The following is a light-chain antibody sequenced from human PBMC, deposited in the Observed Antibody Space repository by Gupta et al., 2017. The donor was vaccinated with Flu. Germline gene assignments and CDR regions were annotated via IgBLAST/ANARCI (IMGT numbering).Light chain of an antibody. Sequence: DFVMTQSPDSLAVSLGERATINCKSSQSILYSSNNKNYLAWYQQKPGQPPKLLIYWASTRESGVPDRFSGSESGTDFTLTISSLQAEDVAVYYCQQYYNTPWTFGQGTKVEL. CDR2: WAS. V-gene: IGKV4-1*01. CDR3: QQYYNTPWT. J-gene: IGKJ1*01. CDR1: QSILYSSNNKNY.